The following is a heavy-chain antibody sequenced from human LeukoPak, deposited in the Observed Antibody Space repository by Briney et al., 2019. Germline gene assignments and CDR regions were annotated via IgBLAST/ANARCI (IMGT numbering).Heavy chain of an antibody. CDR1: GGSISSYY. CDR2: IYYSGST. J-gene: IGHJ4*02. Sequence: KPSETLSLTCTVSGGSISSYYWSWIRQPPGKGLEWIGYIYYSGSTKYNPSLKSRVTISVDTSKNQFSLKLSSVTAADTAVYYCARRLYRYFDYWGQGTLVTVSP. V-gene: IGHV4-59*01. CDR3: ARRLYRYFDY. D-gene: IGHD2-2*02.